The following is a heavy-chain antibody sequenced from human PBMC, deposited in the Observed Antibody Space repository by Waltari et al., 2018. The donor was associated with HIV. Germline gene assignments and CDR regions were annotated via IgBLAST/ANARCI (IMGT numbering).Heavy chain of an antibody. Sequence: EVQLVESGGGLVQPGGSLRRACVASGFTFSYHAMNWVRQAPGKGLGWISYISSNSSTIYHAESVKGRFTISRDNAKNSLYLQMNSLRDEDTAVYYCVRVGTSFDFWGQGTLVTVSS. CDR1: GFTFSYHA. V-gene: IGHV3-48*02. D-gene: IGHD2-8*01. J-gene: IGHJ4*02. CDR3: VRVGTSFDF. CDR2: ISSNSSTI.